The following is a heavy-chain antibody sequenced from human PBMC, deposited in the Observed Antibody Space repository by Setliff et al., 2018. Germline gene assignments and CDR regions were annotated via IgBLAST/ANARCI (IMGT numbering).Heavy chain of an antibody. CDR2: IYPGDSDT. Sequence: ESLKISCKGSGYSFTSYWIGWVRQMPGKGLEWMGIIYPGDSDTRYSPSFQGQVTISADKSISTAYLHWSSLKASDTAVYYCARQGRPKYDILTGFAYGDAFDIWGQGTMVTVSS. CDR1: GYSFTSYW. J-gene: IGHJ3*02. D-gene: IGHD3-9*01. V-gene: IGHV5-51*01. CDR3: ARQGRPKYDILTGFAYGDAFDI.